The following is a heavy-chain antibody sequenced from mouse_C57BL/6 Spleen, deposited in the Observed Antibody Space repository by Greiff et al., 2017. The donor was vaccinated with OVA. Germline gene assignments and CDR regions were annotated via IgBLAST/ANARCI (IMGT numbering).Heavy chain of an antibody. Sequence: EVQLQQSGPELVKPGASVKISCKASGYTFTDYYMNWVKQSHGKSLEWIGDINPNNGGTSYNQKFKGKATLTVDKSSSTAYMELRSLTSEDSAVYYCARGEGYYYGGDYYAMDYWGQGTSVTVSS. CDR3: ARGEGYYYGGDYYAMDY. CDR2: INPNNGGT. V-gene: IGHV1-26*01. CDR1: GYTFTDYY. D-gene: IGHD1-1*01. J-gene: IGHJ4*01.